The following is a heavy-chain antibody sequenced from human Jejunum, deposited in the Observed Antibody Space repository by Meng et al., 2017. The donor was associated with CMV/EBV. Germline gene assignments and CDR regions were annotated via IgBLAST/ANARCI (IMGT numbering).Heavy chain of an antibody. CDR3: AKKYSGSFDY. CDR2: IYSGNTT. CDR1: DFSVSRNN. Sequence: LSCTASDFSVSRNNMTWVRQAPGKGLEWVSAIYSGNTTYYADSVKGRFTISRDNSKNTLYLQMNSLRAEDTAVYYCAKKYSGSFDYWGQGTLVTVSS. V-gene: IGHV3-53*01. J-gene: IGHJ4*02. D-gene: IGHD1-26*01.